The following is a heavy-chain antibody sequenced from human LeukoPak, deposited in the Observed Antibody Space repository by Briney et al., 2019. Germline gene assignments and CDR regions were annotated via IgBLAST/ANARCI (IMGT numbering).Heavy chain of an antibody. CDR2: INPNSGGT. J-gene: IGHJ4*02. Sequence: GASVKVSCKASGYTFTSYYMHWVRQAPGQGLEWMGWINPNSGGTNYAQKFQGRVTMTRDTSISTAYMELSRLRSDDTAVYYCARGAYDFWSGYYTGHDYWGQGTLVTVSS. CDR3: ARGAYDFWSGYYTGHDY. CDR1: GYTFTSYY. V-gene: IGHV1-2*02. D-gene: IGHD3-3*01.